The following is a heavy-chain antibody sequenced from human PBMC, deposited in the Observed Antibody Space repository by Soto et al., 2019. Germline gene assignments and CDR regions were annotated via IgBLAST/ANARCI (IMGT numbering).Heavy chain of an antibody. J-gene: IGHJ4*02. D-gene: IGHD5-12*01. V-gene: IGHV1-69*08. CDR3: VIDSPIGSVFSGHDEIAF. Sequence: QVQLVQSGAEVKKPGSSVKVSCKASGGTFSNHIITWVRQAPGQGPEWMGRIIPMLEITNYAQKFQGRVSITAEKSSKTPYREVTSLRSEDTAVYYCVIDSPIGSVFSGHDEIAFWGQGTLVTVSA. CDR1: GGTFSNHI. CDR2: IIPMLEIT.